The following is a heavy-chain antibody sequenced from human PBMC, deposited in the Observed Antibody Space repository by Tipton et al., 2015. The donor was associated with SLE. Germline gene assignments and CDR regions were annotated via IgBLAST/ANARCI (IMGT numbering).Heavy chain of an antibody. CDR2: ISSSGSTI. Sequence: SLRLSCAASGFTFSSYEMNWVRQAPGKGLEWVSYISSSGSTIYYADSVKGRFTISRDNAKNSLYLQMNSLRAEDTAVYYCARTLHGCATAAFCDYWGQGSLVTASA. D-gene: IGHD6-25*01. V-gene: IGHV3-48*03. J-gene: IGHJ4*02. CDR3: ARTLHGCATAAFCDY. CDR1: GFTFSSYE.